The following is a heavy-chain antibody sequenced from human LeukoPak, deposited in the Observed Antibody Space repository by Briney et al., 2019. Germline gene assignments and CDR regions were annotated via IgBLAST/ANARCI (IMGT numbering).Heavy chain of an antibody. CDR2: INHSGST. CDR3: ARSSVLLSADY. Sequence: SETLSLTCVVCGGSFSGYYWSWIRQPPGKGLEWIGEINHSGSTNYNPSLKSRVTISVDTSQNQFSLKLSSVTAADTAVYYCARSSVLLSADYWGQGTLVTVSS. J-gene: IGHJ4*02. CDR1: GGSFSGYY. V-gene: IGHV4-34*01. D-gene: IGHD3-16*01.